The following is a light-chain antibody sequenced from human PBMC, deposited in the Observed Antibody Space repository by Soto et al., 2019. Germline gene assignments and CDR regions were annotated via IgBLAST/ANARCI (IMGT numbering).Light chain of an antibody. J-gene: IGKJ3*01. CDR2: DAS. Sequence: EMALTQSPGTLSFSPGERASLSCRASQSVSSYLSWYQQKPCQAPRLLIYDASNRAPGLPASFSGSGTGTDFALAISSREPEDFVVNYFQERNNWPIGVGPGTEVD. CDR3: QERNNWPIG. CDR1: QSVSSY. V-gene: IGKV3-11*01.